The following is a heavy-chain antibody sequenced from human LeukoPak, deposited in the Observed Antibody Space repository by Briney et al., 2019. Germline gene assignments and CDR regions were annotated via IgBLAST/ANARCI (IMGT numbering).Heavy chain of an antibody. V-gene: IGHV3-15*07. D-gene: IGHD3-22*01. CDR1: VFYFSNAW. J-gene: IGHJ4*02. CDR2: IKSKTDGGTT. Sequence: NPGGSVKLSCAASVFYFSNAWIYWVRHAPWKGLEWVGRIKSKTDGGTTDYAAPVKGRFTISRDDSKNTLYLQMNSLKTEDTAVYYCSTTYYYDSSEGYWGQGTLVTVSS. CDR3: STTYYYDSSEGY.